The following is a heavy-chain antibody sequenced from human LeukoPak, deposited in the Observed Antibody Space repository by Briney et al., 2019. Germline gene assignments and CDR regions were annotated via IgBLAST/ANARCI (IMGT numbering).Heavy chain of an antibody. CDR3: ARVGVTMVRGVILYFDY. D-gene: IGHD3-10*01. J-gene: IGHJ4*02. CDR2: IIPIFGTA. Sequence: GSSVKVSCKASGGTFSSYAISWERQAPGQALEWMGGIIPIFGTANYAQKFQGRVTITADESTSTAYMELSSLRSEDTAVYYCARVGVTMVRGVILYFDYWGQGTLVTVSS. CDR1: GGTFSSYA. V-gene: IGHV1-69*01.